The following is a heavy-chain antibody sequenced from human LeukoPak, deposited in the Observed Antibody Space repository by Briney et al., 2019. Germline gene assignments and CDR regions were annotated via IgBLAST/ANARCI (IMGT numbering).Heavy chain of an antibody. CDR3: ARERGYSHGINWFDP. D-gene: IGHD5-18*01. V-gene: IGHV4-34*01. CDR2: IDHSGST. J-gene: IGHJ5*02. CDR1: GGSFSGYY. Sequence: SETLSLTCAVYGGSFSGYYWSWIRQPPGKGLEWIGEIDHSGSTNYNPSLKSRVTISVDTSKNQFSLKLSSVTAADTAVYYCARERGYSHGINWFDPWGQGTLVTVSS.